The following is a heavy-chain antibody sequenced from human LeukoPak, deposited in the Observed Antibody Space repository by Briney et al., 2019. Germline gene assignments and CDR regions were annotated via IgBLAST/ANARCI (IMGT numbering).Heavy chain of an antibody. CDR3: ARTSIAVAGRWGFDY. J-gene: IGHJ4*02. CDR1: GGTFSCYA. CDR2: IIPILGIA. Sequence: SVKVSCKASGGTFSCYAISWVRQAPRQGLEWMGRIIPILGIANYAQKFQGRVTITADKSTSTAYMELSSLRSEDTAVYYCARTSIAVAGRWGFDYWGQGTLVTVSS. D-gene: IGHD6-19*01. V-gene: IGHV1-69*04.